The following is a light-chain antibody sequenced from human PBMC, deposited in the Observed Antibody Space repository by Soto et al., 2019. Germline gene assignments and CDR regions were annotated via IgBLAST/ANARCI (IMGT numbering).Light chain of an antibody. J-gene: IGKJ1*01. Sequence: EIVLTQSPAPLSLSPGERATLSCRASQSVSSYLAWYQQKPGQAPRLLIYGASNRATGIPNRFSGSGSGTDFTLTISRLEPEDFAVYYCQQYGNSPQTFGQGTKVDIK. CDR1: QSVSSY. CDR2: GAS. CDR3: QQYGNSPQT. V-gene: IGKV3-20*01.